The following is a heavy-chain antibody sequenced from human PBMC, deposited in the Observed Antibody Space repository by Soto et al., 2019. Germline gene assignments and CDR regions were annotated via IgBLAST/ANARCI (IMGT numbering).Heavy chain of an antibody. V-gene: IGHV1-3*01. J-gene: IGHJ3*02. D-gene: IGHD3-10*01. CDR2: INAGNVNT. CDR3: ASGGSGSSPYAFDI. CDR1: GYTFTSYA. Sequence: QVQLVQSGAEVKKPGASVKVSCKASGYTFTSYAMHWVRQAPGQRLEWMGWINAGNVNTKYSQKFQGRVTITRDTSASTAYMELSSLRSEDTAVYYCASGGSGSSPYAFDIWGQGTMVTVSS.